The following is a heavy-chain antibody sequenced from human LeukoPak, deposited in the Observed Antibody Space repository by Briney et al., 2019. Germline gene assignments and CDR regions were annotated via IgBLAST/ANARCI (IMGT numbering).Heavy chain of an antibody. J-gene: IGHJ4*02. CDR2: ISAYNDNT. CDR3: AKNYDFLTGYAS. D-gene: IGHD3-9*01. V-gene: IGHV1-18*01. CDR1: GYTFFSYG. Sequence: ASVKVSCKASGYTFFSYGISWVRQAPGQGLEWMGWISAYNDNTKSAQKYQGRVTMTRNTSISTAYMELSSLRSEDTAVYYCAKNYDFLTGYASWGQGTLVTVSS.